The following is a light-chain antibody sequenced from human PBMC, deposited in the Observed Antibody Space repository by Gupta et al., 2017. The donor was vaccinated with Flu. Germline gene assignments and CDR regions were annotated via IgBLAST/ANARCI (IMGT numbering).Light chain of an antibody. V-gene: IGLV3-19*01. CDR2: AKN. CDR3: NSRDSTDNHQAV. Sequence: GDNLRNSYASLDQQEAGQAPVLVNYAKNIRPLGIPDRFSGSSSGNTASLTITGAQAEDEADYYCNSRDSTDNHQAVFGGGTKLTVL. J-gene: IGLJ2*01. CDR1: NLRNSY.